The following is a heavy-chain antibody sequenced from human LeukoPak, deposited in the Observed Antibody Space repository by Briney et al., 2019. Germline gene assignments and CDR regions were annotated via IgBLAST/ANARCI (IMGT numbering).Heavy chain of an antibody. D-gene: IGHD3-10*01. CDR3: ARDRFGELADWFDP. CDR1: GGSISSYY. CDR2: IYTSGST. Sequence: SETLSLTCTVPGGSISSYYWSWIRQPAGKGLEWIGRIYTSGSTNYNPSLKSRVTMSVDTSKNQFSLKLSSVTAADTAVYYCARDRFGELADWFDPWGQGTLVTVSS. V-gene: IGHV4-4*07. J-gene: IGHJ5*02.